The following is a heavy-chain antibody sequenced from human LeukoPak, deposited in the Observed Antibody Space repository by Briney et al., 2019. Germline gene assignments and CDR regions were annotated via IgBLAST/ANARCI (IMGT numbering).Heavy chain of an antibody. CDR1: GFTFCRYW. CDR2: IKQDGSEK. V-gene: IGHV3-7*01. D-gene: IGHD3-16*01. Sequence: TLSCAASGFTFCRYWMCWLRPAPGKGLAWVANIKQDGSEKHYVDSGEGRFTISRDNAKNSVFLQMNSLRAEDTAVYYCARAVSFGTEPYGFDVWGQGTMVTVSS. J-gene: IGHJ3*01. CDR3: ARAVSFGTEPYGFDV.